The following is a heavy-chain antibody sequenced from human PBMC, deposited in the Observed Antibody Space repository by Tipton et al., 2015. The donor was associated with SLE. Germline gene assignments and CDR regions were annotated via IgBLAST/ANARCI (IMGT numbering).Heavy chain of an antibody. CDR3: ARGGVSTY. J-gene: IGHJ4*02. CDR2: INHSGST. D-gene: IGHD2-8*01. Sequence: TLSLTCAVYGGSFSGYYWSWIRQPPGKGLEWIGEINHSGSTNYNPSLKSRVTISVDTSKNQFSLKLSSVTAADTAAYYCARGGVSTYWGQGTLVTVSS. V-gene: IGHV4-34*01. CDR1: GGSFSGYY.